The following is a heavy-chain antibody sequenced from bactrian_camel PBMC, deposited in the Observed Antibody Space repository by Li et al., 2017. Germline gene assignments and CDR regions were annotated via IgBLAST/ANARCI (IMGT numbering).Heavy chain of an antibody. J-gene: IGHJ4*01. D-gene: IGHD7*01. V-gene: IGHV3S6*01. CDR1: GFPYSSHC. CDR2: INPDGSGS. Sequence: VQLVESGGGSVQAGGSLRLSCAASGFPYSSHCMGWVRQAPGKGLEWVSYINPDGSGSNYADSVRGRFTISRDNAKNTVYLQMTSLKSEDTALYYCAAVSCPRGVVVAAYDQYEHWGQGTQVTVS. CDR3: AAVSCPRGVVVAAYDQYEH.